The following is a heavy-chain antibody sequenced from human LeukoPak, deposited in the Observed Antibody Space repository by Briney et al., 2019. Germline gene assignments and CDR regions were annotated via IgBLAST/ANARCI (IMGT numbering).Heavy chain of an antibody. Sequence: SETLSLTCIVSGGSISSYYWSWIRQPPGKGLEWIGYIYYSGSTNYNPSLKSRVTISVDMSKNQFSLKLSSVTAADTAVYYCASGYSNYELTDYWGQGTLVTVSS. J-gene: IGHJ4*02. D-gene: IGHD4-11*01. CDR3: ASGYSNYELTDY. V-gene: IGHV4-59*01. CDR1: GGSISSYY. CDR2: IYYSGST.